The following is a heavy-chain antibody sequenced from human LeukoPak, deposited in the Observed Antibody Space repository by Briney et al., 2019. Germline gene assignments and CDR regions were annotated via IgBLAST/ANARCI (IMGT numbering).Heavy chain of an antibody. Sequence: GGSLRLSCAASGFTFDDYGMSWVRQAPGKGLEWFSGINWNGGSTGYADSVKGRFTISRDNAKNSLYLQMNSLRAEDTALYYCARVMTDPRSKYYFDYWGQGTLVTVSS. J-gene: IGHJ4*02. D-gene: IGHD5-24*01. CDR3: ARVMTDPRSKYYFDY. CDR2: INWNGGST. V-gene: IGHV3-20*04. CDR1: GFTFDDYG.